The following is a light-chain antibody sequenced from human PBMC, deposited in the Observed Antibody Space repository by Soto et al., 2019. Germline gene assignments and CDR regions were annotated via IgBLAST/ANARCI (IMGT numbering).Light chain of an antibody. J-gene: IGKJ4*01. CDR3: QQRSNWPLT. V-gene: IGKV3-11*01. CDR2: DAS. CDR1: QSVSSH. Sequence: EIVLTQSPATLSLSPGERGTLSCRASQSVSSHLAWYQQKPGQAPRLLIYDASKRPTGIPARFSGSGSGTDFTLTITSLEPEDFAVYYCQQRSNWPLTFGGGTKVDIK.